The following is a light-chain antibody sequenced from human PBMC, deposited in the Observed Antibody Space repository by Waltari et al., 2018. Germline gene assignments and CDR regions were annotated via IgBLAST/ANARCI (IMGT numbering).Light chain of an antibody. V-gene: IGLV2-23*01. Sequence: QSALTQPASVSGSPGQSITISCTGSRSDVGCYDLVSWYQHHPDKAPQVIIFEDSKRPSGVSNRFSGSKSGNTASLTISGLQAEDEADYYCCSCADSRTWVFGGGTKLTVL. CDR3: CSCADSRTWV. J-gene: IGLJ3*02. CDR2: EDS. CDR1: RSDVGCYDL.